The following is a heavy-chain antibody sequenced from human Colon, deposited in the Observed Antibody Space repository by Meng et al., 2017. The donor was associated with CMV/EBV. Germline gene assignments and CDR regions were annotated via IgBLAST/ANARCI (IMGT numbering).Heavy chain of an antibody. V-gene: IGHV1-46*01. Sequence: SCKSSAYIFTNYCAHWVRQDPGQGLEWVGIINPNGGTTIYAQKFQDRVSMTRDTSTNTVYMELSSLRSDDTAVYYCAGGVATMSPFDYWGQGTLVTVSS. CDR3: AGGVATMSPFDY. CDR2: INPNGGTT. J-gene: IGHJ4*02. CDR1: AYIFTNYC. D-gene: IGHD5-12*01.